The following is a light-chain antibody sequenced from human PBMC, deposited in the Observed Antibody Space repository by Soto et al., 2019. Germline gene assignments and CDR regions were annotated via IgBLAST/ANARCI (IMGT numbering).Light chain of an antibody. CDR2: SNN. V-gene: IGLV1-44*01. CDR3: AAWDDSLNGLL. Sequence: QSVLTQPPSASGTPGQRVTISCSGSTSNIGSSTVNWYQHLPGSAPKLLICSNNQRPSGVPDRFSGSNSGTSASLAVSGLRPEDEGDYYCAAWDDSLNGLLFGGGPKVTVL. J-gene: IGLJ3*02. CDR1: TSNIGSST.